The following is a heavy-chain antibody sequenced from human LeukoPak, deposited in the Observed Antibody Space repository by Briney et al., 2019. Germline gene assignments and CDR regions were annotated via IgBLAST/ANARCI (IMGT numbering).Heavy chain of an antibody. V-gene: IGHV3-11*01. CDR2: ISSSVSTI. CDR3: ARARPYYYDSSGYYRGRYFDY. D-gene: IGHD3-22*01. J-gene: IGHJ4*02. Sequence: GGSLRLSCAASGFTFSGYAMSWVRQAPGKGLEWGSYISSSVSTIYYADSVKGRFTISRDNAKNSLYLQMNSLRAEDTAVYYCARARPYYYDSSGYYRGRYFDYWGQGTLVTVSS. CDR1: GFTFSGYA.